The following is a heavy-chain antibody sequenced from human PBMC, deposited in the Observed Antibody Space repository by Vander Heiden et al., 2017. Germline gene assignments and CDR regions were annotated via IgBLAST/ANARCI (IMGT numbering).Heavy chain of an antibody. V-gene: IGHV3-7*04. Sequence: EVQLVESGGGLVQPGGSVSLSCAASAFTFSRYWMSWVRQAPGKGLEWVANIKQDGSEKYYVDSVKGRFTISRDNAKNSLYLQMNSLRAEDTAVYYCARGTYYDILTGYYIGYWGQGTLVTVSS. CDR3: ARGTYYDILTGYYIGY. D-gene: IGHD3-9*01. J-gene: IGHJ4*02. CDR2: IKQDGSEK. CDR1: AFTFSRYW.